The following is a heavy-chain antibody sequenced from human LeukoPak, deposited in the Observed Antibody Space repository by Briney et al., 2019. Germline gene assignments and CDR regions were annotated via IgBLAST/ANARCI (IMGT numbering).Heavy chain of an antibody. Sequence: SQTLSLTCTVSGGSISSGGYYWSWIRQHPGKGLEWIGYIYYSGSTYYNPSLKSRVTISVDTSKNQFSLKLSSVTAADTAVYYCATEDIEDNCFDPGGKGPRVRVPS. D-gene: IGHD2-15*01. CDR1: GGSISSGGYY. CDR2: IYYSGST. J-gene: IGHJ5*02. V-gene: IGHV4-31*03. CDR3: ATEDIEDNCFDP.